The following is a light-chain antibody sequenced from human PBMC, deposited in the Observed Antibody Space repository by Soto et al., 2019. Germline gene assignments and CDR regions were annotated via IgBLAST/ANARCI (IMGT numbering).Light chain of an antibody. CDR1: QSVSSN. CDR2: GAS. CDR3: QQYNNWPPK. Sequence: EIVMTHSPATLSVSPWERASLSSRASQSVSSNLAWYQQKPGQAPRLLIYGASTRATGIPARFSGSGSGTEFTLTISSLQSEDFAVYYCQQYNNWPPKFGQGTKVDIK. J-gene: IGKJ1*01. V-gene: IGKV3-15*01.